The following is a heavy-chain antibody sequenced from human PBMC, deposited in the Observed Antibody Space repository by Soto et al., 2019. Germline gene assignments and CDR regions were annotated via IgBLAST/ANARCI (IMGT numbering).Heavy chain of an antibody. CDR3: AIEGVGFGH. V-gene: IGHV3-73*01. J-gene: IGHJ4*02. Sequence: EVQLVESGGGLVRPGGSVRLSCAASGFTFSVSSMHWVRQASGKGLEWLGRIRSRANHYATTYSESLKGRVIISRDASQDTIFLEMSSLRTEDTAMYYCAIEGVGFGHWGQGTLVTVSS. D-gene: IGHD3-16*01. CDR1: GFTFSVSS. CDR2: IRSRANHYAT.